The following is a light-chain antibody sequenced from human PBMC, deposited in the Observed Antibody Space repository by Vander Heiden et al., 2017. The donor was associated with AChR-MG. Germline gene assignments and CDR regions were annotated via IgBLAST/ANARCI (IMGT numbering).Light chain of an antibody. V-gene: IGKV3-15*01. CDR1: QSVSTN. CDR3: QQYNNWPLYS. CDR2: GAS. J-gene: IGKJ2*03. Sequence: EIVMTQSPVTLSVSPGERATLSCRASQSVSTNLAWYQQRPGQVPRLLIYGASTRATGIAARFSGSGSGTEFTLTISSLQSEDFAVYYCQQYNNWPLYSFGQGTKVEIK.